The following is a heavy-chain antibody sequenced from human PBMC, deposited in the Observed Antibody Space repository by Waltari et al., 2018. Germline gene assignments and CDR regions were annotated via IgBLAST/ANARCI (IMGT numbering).Heavy chain of an antibody. V-gene: IGHV4-39*07. CDR2: IYYSGST. Sequence: QLQLQESGPGLVKPSETLSLTCPVSGGSISSSSYYWGWIRQPPGKGLEWIGSIYYSGSTYYNPSLKSRVTISVDTSKNQFSLKLSSVTAADTAVYYCARYQGYCSSTSCRPFDYWGQGTLVTVSS. J-gene: IGHJ4*02. CDR3: ARYQGYCSSTSCRPFDY. CDR1: GGSISSSSYY. D-gene: IGHD2-2*01.